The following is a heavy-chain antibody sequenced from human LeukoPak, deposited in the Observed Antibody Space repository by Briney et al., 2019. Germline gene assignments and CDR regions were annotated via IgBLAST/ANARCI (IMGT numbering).Heavy chain of an antibody. D-gene: IGHD6-6*01. CDR3: ARGLKYHFDY. Sequence: PGGSLRLSCVGSGFTLSSYSVNWVRQAPGKGLEWISYISGGSSGIYYADSVKGRFTISRDNDKNSLYLQMNSLRAEDTAVYYCARGLKYHFDYWGQGTLVTVSS. V-gene: IGHV3-48*01. CDR1: GFTLSSYS. CDR2: ISGGSSGI. J-gene: IGHJ4*02.